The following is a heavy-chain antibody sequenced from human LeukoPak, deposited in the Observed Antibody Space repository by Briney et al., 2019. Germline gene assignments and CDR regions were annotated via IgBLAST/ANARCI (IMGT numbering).Heavy chain of an antibody. CDR3: ARRTTLKTYYYDSSATFDY. Sequence: GGSLRLSCAASGFTFSSYARHWVRQAPGKGLEWVAVISYDGSNKYYADSVKGRFTISRDNSKNTLYLQMNSLSAEDTAVYYCARRTTLKTYYYDSSATFDYWGQGTLVTVSS. J-gene: IGHJ4*02. D-gene: IGHD3-22*01. CDR1: GFTFSSYA. CDR2: ISYDGSNK. V-gene: IGHV3-30-3*01.